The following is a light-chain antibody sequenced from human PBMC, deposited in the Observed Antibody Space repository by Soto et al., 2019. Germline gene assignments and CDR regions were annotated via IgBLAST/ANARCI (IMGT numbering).Light chain of an antibody. CDR1: QSVSSY. CDR2: DAS. Sequence: EIVLTQSPATLSLSPGERATLSCRASQSVSSYLAWYQQKPGQAPRLLIHDASNRATGIPARFSGSGSGTDFTLTISSLEPADFAVYYCQQRTNWPSSTFGQGTRLEIK. V-gene: IGKV3-11*01. CDR3: QQRTNWPSST. J-gene: IGKJ5*01.